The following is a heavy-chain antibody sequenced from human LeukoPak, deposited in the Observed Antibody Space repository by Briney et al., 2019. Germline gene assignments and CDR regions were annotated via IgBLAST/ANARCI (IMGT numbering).Heavy chain of an antibody. V-gene: IGHV3-23*01. CDR1: GFTFSSYA. Sequence: GGSLSLSCAASGFTFSSYAMSWVRQAPGKGLEWVSIISGSGGDTYYADSVKGRFTISRDNSKNTLYLQMNSLRAEDTAVYYCAKEGPYCGGDCYPPIFQHWGQGTLVTVSS. CDR3: AKEGPYCGGDCYPPIFQH. D-gene: IGHD2-21*02. CDR2: ISGSGGDT. J-gene: IGHJ1*01.